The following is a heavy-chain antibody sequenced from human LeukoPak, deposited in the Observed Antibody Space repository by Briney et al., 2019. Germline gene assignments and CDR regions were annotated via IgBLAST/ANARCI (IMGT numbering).Heavy chain of an antibody. Sequence: SETLSLTCTVSGGSISSYYWSWIRQPPGKGLEWIGYIYYSGSTYYNPSLKSRVTISVDRSKNQFSLKLSSVTAADTAVYYCARDGGSYFDYWGQGTLVTVSS. CDR3: ARDGGSYFDY. CDR2: IYYSGST. CDR1: GGSISSYY. J-gene: IGHJ4*02. D-gene: IGHD3-16*01. V-gene: IGHV4-59*12.